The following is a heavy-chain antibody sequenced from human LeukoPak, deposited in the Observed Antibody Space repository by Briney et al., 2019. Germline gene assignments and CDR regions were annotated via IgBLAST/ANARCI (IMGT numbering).Heavy chain of an antibody. D-gene: IGHD2-15*01. CDR1: GFNVNSSS. J-gene: IGHJ3*02. CDR2: IYGSELT. CDR3: ARDLLTLDAFDI. Sequence: GGSLRLSCVASGFNVNSSSMNWVRQAPGKGLEWVSLIYGSELTYYADSVKGRFTTFRGDSKNTLSLQMNSLRAEDTAMYYCARDLLTLDAFDIWGQGTTVTVSS. V-gene: IGHV3-66*01.